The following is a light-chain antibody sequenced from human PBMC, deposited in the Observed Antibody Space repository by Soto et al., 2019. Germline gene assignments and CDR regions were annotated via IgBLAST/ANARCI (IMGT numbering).Light chain of an antibody. CDR1: QTIGNIF. Sequence: EIALTQSPGTLSLSPGETATLSCRASQTIGNIFLFWDQQKPGQAPRLLTYGASSRATGIPDRFIGSGSGTDFTLTINRLEPEDFAVYYCHQYRSAPYTFGQGTNLEIK. V-gene: IGKV3-20*01. J-gene: IGKJ2*01. CDR3: HQYRSAPYT. CDR2: GAS.